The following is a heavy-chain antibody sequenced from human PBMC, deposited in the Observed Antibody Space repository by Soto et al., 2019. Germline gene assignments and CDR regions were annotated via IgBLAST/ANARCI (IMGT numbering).Heavy chain of an antibody. J-gene: IGHJ4*02. Sequence: PSETLSLTCTVSGGSISSGGYYWSWIRQHPGKGLEWIGYIYYSGSTYYNPSHKSRVTISVDTSKNQFSLKLSSVTAADTAVYYCARLTRGSDYYDSSGYYKVFDYWGQGTLVTVSS. D-gene: IGHD3-22*01. CDR1: GGSISSGGYY. CDR3: ARLTRGSDYYDSSGYYKVFDY. V-gene: IGHV4-31*03. CDR2: IYYSGST.